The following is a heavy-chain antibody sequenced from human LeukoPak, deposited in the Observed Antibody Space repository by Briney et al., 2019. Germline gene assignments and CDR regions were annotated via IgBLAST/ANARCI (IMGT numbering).Heavy chain of an antibody. CDR2: ISSSSSYV. Sequence: GGSLRLSCAASGFTFGSYSMNWVRQAPGKGLEWVSSISSSSSYVYYADSVKGRFTISRDNAKNSLYLQMNSLRAEDTAVYYCARDGSEVSKLFQAYNWFDPWGQGTLVTVSS. CDR1: GFTFGSYS. V-gene: IGHV3-21*01. CDR3: ARDGSEVSKLFQAYNWFDP. D-gene: IGHD1-26*01. J-gene: IGHJ5*02.